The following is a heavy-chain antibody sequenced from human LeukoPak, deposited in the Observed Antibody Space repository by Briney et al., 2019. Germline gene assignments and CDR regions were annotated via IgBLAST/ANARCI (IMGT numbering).Heavy chain of an antibody. Sequence: SETLSLTCTVSGCSIISSSYYWGWIRQPPGKGLEWMGSIYYSGSTYYNPSLKSRVTISVDTSKNQFSLKLSSVTAADTAVYYCASPLMITFGGVIATDYWGQGTLVTVSS. CDR1: GCSIISSSYY. J-gene: IGHJ4*02. V-gene: IGHV4-39*01. CDR3: ASPLMITFGGVIATDY. CDR2: IYYSGST. D-gene: IGHD3-16*02.